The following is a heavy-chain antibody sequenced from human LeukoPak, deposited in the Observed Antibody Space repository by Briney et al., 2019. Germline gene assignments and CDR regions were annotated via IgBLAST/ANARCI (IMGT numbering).Heavy chain of an antibody. D-gene: IGHD2-2*01. V-gene: IGHV4-39*07. J-gene: IGHJ3*02. CDR2: IYYSGST. CDR3: ARPPYCSSNSCYRAFDI. CDR1: GGSISSSSYY. Sequence: SETLSLTCTVSGGSISSSSYYWGWIRQPPGKGLEWIGSIYYSGSTYYNPSLKSRVTISVDTFKNQFSLKLSSVTAADTAVYYCARPPYCSSNSCYRAFDIWGQGTMVTVSS.